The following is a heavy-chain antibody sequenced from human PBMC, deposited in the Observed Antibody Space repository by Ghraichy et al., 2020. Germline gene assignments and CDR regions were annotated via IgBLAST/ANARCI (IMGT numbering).Heavy chain of an antibody. CDR3: AREGYSGYDSEGDY. J-gene: IGHJ4*02. V-gene: IGHV3-11*06. CDR1: GFTFSDYY. D-gene: IGHD5-12*01. Sequence: GGSLRLSCAASGFTFSDYYMSWIRQAPGKGLEWVSYISSSSSYTNYADSVKGRFTISRDNAKNSLYLQMNSLRAEDTAVYYCAREGYSGYDSEGDYWGQGTLVTVSS. CDR2: ISSSSSYT.